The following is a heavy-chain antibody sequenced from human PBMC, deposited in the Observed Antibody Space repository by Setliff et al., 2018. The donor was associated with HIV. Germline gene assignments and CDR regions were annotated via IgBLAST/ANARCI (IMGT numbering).Heavy chain of an antibody. J-gene: IGHJ3*02. CDR2: IIPVLDMP. D-gene: IGHD2-2*01. Sequence: SVKVSCKSSGGTFDNYPINWVRQAPGQGLEWMGGIIPVLDMPHYAQKFQGRVTMTADKSTNTAYMEVTSLRSEDTAVYYCARKEYQLLHAFDIWGQGTWSPSPQ. CDR1: GGTFDNYP. CDR3: ARKEYQLLHAFDI. V-gene: IGHV1-69*10.